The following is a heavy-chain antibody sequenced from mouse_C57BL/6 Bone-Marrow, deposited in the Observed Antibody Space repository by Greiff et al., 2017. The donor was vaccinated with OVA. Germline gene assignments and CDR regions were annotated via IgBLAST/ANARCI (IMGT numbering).Heavy chain of an antibody. CDR1: GYSITSGYY. CDR2: ISYDGSN. J-gene: IGHJ4*01. CDR3: ARENYYDSSNFYYSAMDY. D-gene: IGHD1-1*01. V-gene: IGHV3-6*01. Sequence: EVQLQQSGPGLVKPSQSLSLTCSVTGYSITSGYYWNWIRQFPGNKLEWMGYISYDGSNNYNPSLKNRISLTRDTSKNQFFLTLNSVTTENTTTYYSARENYYDSSNFYYSAMDYWGQGTSVTVSS.